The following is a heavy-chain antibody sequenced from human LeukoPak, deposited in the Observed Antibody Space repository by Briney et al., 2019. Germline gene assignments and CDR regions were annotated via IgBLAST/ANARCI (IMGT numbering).Heavy chain of an antibody. J-gene: IGHJ4*02. D-gene: IGHD5-18*01. CDR3: ARDRAQLWSFDY. Sequence: ASVKVSCKASGYTFTSYGISWVRQAPGQGLEWMGWISAYNGNTNYAQKLQGRVTMTTDTSTSTAYMELRSLRSEDTAVYYCARDRAQLWSFDYWGQGTLVTVSS. CDR1: GYTFTSYG. CDR2: ISAYNGNT. V-gene: IGHV1-18*01.